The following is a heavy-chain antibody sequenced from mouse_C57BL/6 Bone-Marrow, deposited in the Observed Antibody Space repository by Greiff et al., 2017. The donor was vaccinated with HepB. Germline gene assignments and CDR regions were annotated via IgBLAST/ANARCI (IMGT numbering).Heavy chain of an antibody. CDR3: ARDGYYGDY. Sequence: QVQLQQPGAELVRPGSSVKLSCKASGYTFTSYWMHWVKQRPIQGLEWIGNIDPSDSATHYNQKFKDKATLTVDKSSSTAYMQLSSLTSEDSAVYYCARDGYYGDYWGQGTTLTVSS. V-gene: IGHV1-52*01. CDR2: IDPSDSAT. J-gene: IGHJ2*01. CDR1: GYTFTSYW. D-gene: IGHD2-3*01.